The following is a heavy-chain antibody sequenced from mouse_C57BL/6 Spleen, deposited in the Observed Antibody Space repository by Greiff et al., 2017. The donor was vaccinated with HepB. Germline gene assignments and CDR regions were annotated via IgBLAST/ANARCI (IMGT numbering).Heavy chain of an antibody. D-gene: IGHD1-1*01. CDR2: INPYNGGT. V-gene: IGHV1-19*01. CDR3: ARGHYYGSSLYAMDY. Sequence: EVQLVESGPVLVKPGASVKMSCKASGYTFTDYYMNWVKQSHGKSLEWIGVINPYNGGTSYNQKFKGKATLTVDKSSRTAYMELNSLTSEDSAVYYCARGHYYGSSLYAMDYWGQGTSVTVSS. CDR1: GYTFTDYY. J-gene: IGHJ4*01.